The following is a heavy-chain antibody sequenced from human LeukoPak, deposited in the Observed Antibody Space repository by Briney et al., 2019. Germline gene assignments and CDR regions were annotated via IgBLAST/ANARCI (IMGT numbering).Heavy chain of an antibody. J-gene: IGHJ3*02. Sequence: GESLKISCKVSGYSFTNYWIGWVRQMPGKGLEWMGIFYPGDSDTRYSPSFQGQVTISADKSINTAYLQWSSLKASDTAIYYCARQSGVLRFLEWSPGPFDAFDIRGQGTMVTVS. CDR3: ARQSGVLRFLEWSPGPFDAFDI. CDR1: GYSFTNYW. CDR2: FYPGDSDT. D-gene: IGHD3-3*01. V-gene: IGHV5-51*01.